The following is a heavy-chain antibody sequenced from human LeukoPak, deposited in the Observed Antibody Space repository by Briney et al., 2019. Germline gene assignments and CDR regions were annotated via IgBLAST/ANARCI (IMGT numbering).Heavy chain of an antibody. CDR2: ISSSSSTI. J-gene: IGHJ4*02. V-gene: IGHV3-48*02. CDR1: GFTFSSYS. D-gene: IGHD3-22*01. Sequence: GGSLRLSCAASGFTFSSYSMNWVRQAPGKGLEWVSYISSSSSTIYYADSVKGRFTISRDNAKNSLYLQMNSLRDEDTAVYYCARPLYYYDSSGYTPIDYWGQGTLVTVSS. CDR3: ARPLYYYDSSGYTPIDY.